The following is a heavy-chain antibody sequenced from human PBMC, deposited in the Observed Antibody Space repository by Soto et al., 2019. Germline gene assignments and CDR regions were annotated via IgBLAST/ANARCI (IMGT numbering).Heavy chain of an antibody. CDR2: IWYDGSNK. J-gene: IGHJ6*02. Sequence: GGSLRLSCAASGFTFSSYGMHWVRQAPGKGLEWVAVIWYDGSNKYYADSVKGRFTISRDNSKNTLYLQMNSLRAEDTAVYYCARDKAAAGYYYYGLAVWGQGTTVTVSS. V-gene: IGHV3-33*01. CDR1: GFTFSSYG. D-gene: IGHD6-13*01. CDR3: ARDKAAAGYYYYGLAV.